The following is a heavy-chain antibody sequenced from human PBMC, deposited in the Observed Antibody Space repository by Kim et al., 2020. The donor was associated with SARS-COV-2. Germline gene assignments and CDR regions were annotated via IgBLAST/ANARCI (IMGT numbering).Heavy chain of an antibody. J-gene: IGHJ3*02. CDR3: ARSDSDFGAFDI. Sequence: SETLSLTCTVSGGSIRSGGYYWSWIRQHPGKGLEWIGYIYYTGSTYYNPSLRSRFTISVDTSQNQFSLKRTSVTAADTAVYFCARSDSDFGAFDIWGQGT. CDR1: GGSIRSGGYY. D-gene: IGHD4-17*01. CDR2: IYYTGST. V-gene: IGHV4-31*03.